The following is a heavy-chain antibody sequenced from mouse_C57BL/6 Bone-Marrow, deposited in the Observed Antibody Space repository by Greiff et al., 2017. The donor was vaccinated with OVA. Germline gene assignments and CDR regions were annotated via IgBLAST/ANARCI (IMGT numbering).Heavy chain of an antibody. CDR2: ISSGGDYI. CDR1: GFTFSSYA. D-gene: IGHD2-4*01. J-gene: IGHJ4*01. CDR3: TSYDYGAMDY. Sequence: EVMLVESGEGLVKPGGSLKLSCAASGFTFSSYAMSWVRQTPEKRLEWVAYISSGGDYIYYADTVKGRVTISIDNARTTLYLQMSSLKSEDTAMYYCTSYDYGAMDYWGQGTSVTVSS. V-gene: IGHV5-9-1*02.